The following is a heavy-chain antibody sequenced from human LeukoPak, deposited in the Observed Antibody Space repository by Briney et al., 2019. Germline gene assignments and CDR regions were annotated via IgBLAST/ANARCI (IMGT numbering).Heavy chain of an antibody. CDR2: INPSGGST. CDR3: ARALTWGSLIDY. CDR1: GYTFTSYY. J-gene: IGHJ4*02. Sequence: PPASVKVSCKASGYTFTSYYMHWVRQAPGQWPEWMGIINPSGGSTSYAQKFQGRITMTRDTSTSTVYMELSSLRSEDTAVYYCARALTWGSLIDYWGQGTLVTVSS. V-gene: IGHV1-46*01. D-gene: IGHD7-27*01.